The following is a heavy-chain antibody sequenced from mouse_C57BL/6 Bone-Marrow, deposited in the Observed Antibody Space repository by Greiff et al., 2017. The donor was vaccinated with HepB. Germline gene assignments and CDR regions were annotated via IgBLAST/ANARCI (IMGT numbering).Heavy chain of an antibody. V-gene: IGHV1-50*01. Sequence: VQLQQPGAELVKPGASVKLSCKASGYTFTSYWMQWVKQRPGQGLEWIGEIDPSDSYTNYNQKFKGKATLTVDTSSSTAYMQLSSLTSEDSAVYDCARAKGLPAWFGDWGQGTLVTVSA. CDR2: IDPSDSYT. CDR1: GYTFTSYW. J-gene: IGHJ3*01. CDR3: ARAKGLPAWFGD. D-gene: IGHD3-3*01.